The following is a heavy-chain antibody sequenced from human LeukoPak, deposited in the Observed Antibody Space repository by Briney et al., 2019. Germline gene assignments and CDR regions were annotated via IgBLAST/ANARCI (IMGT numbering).Heavy chain of an antibody. CDR1: GGSISSGGYY. CDR2: IYYSGST. D-gene: IGHD5-12*01. V-gene: IGHV4-31*03. J-gene: IGHJ5*02. CDR3: ARFSGYPFNWFDP. Sequence: SETLPLTCTVSGGSISSGGYYWSWIRQHPGKGLEWIGYIYYSGSTYYNPSLKSRVTISVDTSKNQFSLKLSSVTAADTAVYYCARFSGYPFNWFDPWGQGTLVTVSS.